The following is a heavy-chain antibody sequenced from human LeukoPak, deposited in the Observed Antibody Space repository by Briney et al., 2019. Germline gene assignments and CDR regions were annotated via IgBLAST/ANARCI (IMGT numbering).Heavy chain of an antibody. CDR1: GGSISSYY. D-gene: IGHD6-19*01. CDR2: IYYSGNT. CDR3: ARPSSSGWYPFDY. J-gene: IGHJ4*02. Sequence: SETLSLTCTVSGGSISSYYWSWIRQPPGKGLEWIGYIYYSGNTNYNPSLKSRVTISVDTSKNQFSLKLSFVTAADTAVYYCARPSSSGWYPFDYWGQGTLVTVSS. V-gene: IGHV4-59*01.